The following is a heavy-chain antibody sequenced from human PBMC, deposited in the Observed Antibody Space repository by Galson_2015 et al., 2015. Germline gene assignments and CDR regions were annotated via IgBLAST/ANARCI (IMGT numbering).Heavy chain of an antibody. CDR3: ARGERRDGYNYWYYFDY. V-gene: IGHV7-4-1*02. CDR1: GYTFTSYA. J-gene: IGHJ4*02. CDR2: INTNTGNP. Sequence: SVKVSCKASGYTFTSYAMNWVRQVPGQGLEWMGWINTNTGNPTYAQGFTGRFVSSLDTSVSTAYLQISSLKAEDTAVYYCARGERRDGYNYWYYFDYWGQGTLVTVSS. D-gene: IGHD5-24*01.